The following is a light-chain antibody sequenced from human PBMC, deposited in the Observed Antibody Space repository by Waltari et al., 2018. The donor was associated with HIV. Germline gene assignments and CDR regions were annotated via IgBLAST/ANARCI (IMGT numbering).Light chain of an antibody. CDR2: LNSDGSH. Sequence: QLVLTQSPSASASLGASVKFTCTLSSGHSNYDIAWHQQQPEKGPRYLMKLNSDGSHSKGDGIPDRFSVSSSGAERYLTISSLQSEDEADYYCQTWDTGIRVFGGGTKLTV. CDR1: SGHSNYD. CDR3: QTWDTGIRV. J-gene: IGLJ3*02. V-gene: IGLV4-69*01.